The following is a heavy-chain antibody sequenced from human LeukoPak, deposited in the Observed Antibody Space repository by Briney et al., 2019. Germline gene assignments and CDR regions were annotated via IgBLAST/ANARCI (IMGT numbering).Heavy chain of an antibody. CDR1: GGSFSDYN. Sequence: ASETLSLTCAVYGGSFSDYNWNWVRQPPGKGLEWIGEINHSGATNYNPSLKSRVIISVGTSKNQFSLKVNHVTAADTAVYYCARGSPKYDSWGQGTLVTVSS. J-gene: IGHJ5*01. CDR3: ARGSPKYDS. CDR2: INHSGAT. V-gene: IGHV4-34*01.